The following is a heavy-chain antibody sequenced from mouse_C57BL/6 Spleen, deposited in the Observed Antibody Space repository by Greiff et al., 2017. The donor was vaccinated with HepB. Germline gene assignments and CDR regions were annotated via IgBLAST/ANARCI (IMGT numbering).Heavy chain of an antibody. J-gene: IGHJ4*01. CDR3: ARRATVVATDYAMDY. CDR2: ISSGSSTI. D-gene: IGHD1-1*01. V-gene: IGHV5-17*01. Sequence: EVKLMESGGGLVKPGGSLKLSCAASGFTFSDYGMHWVRQAPEKGLEWVAYISSGSSTIYYADTVKGRFTISRDNAKNTRFLHMTSLRSEDTAMYYCARRATVVATDYAMDYWGQGTSVTVSS. CDR1: GFTFSDYG.